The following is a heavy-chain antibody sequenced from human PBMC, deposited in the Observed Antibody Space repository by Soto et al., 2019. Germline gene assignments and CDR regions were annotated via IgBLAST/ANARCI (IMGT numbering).Heavy chain of an antibody. CDR3: ARDNSSAYYYYYMDV. J-gene: IGHJ6*03. CDR2: INAGNGNT. V-gene: IGHV1-3*01. CDR1: GYTFTSYA. D-gene: IGHD6-25*01. Sequence: GASVKVSCKASGYTFTSYAMHWVRQAPGQRLEWMGWINAGNGNTKYSQKFQGRVTITRDTSASTAYMELSSLRSEDTAVYYCARDNSSAYYYYYMDVWGKGTTVTVSS.